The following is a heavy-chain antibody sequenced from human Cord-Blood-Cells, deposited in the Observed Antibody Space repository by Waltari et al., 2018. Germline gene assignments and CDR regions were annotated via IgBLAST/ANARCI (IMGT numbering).Heavy chain of an antibody. V-gene: IGHV2-5*01. D-gene: IGHD5-12*01. CDR2: IYWNDDK. J-gene: IGHJ4*02. Sequence: QITLKESGPTLVKPTQPLTLTCTFSGFSLSTSGVGVGWLRQPPGKALEWLALIYWNDDKRYSPSLKSRLTITKDTSKNQVVLTMTNMDPVDTATYYCAHSLSGYDSCGYWGQGTLVTVSS. CDR1: GFSLSTSGVG. CDR3: AHSLSGYDSCGY.